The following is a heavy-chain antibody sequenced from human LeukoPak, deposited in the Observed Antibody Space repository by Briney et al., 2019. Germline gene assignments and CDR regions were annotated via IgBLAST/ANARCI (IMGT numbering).Heavy chain of an antibody. V-gene: IGHV5-51*01. J-gene: IGHJ4*02. CDR3: ARPRSGYYPLDY. Sequence: SLKISCKASGYSFTSSWIGWVRQMPGEGLEWMEVIYPDDSDIRYSPSFEGQVTISADKSISTAYLQWSSLKAADTAMYYCARPRSGYYPLDYWGQGTLVTVSS. D-gene: IGHD3-3*01. CDR2: IYPDDSDI. CDR1: GYSFTSSW.